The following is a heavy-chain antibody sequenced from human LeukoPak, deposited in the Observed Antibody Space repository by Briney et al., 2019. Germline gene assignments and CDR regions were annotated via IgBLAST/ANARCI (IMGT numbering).Heavy chain of an antibody. J-gene: IGHJ6*03. CDR1: GFTFSSYA. CDR3: AKVGSGWFRYYYYMDV. D-gene: IGHD6-19*01. Sequence: GGSLRLSCAASGFTFSSYAMSWVRQAPGKGLEWVSAISGSGGSTYYADSVKGRFTISRDNSKNTLYLQMNSLRAEDTAVYYCAKVGSGWFRYYYYMDVWGKGTTVTVSS. CDR2: ISGSGGST. V-gene: IGHV3-23*01.